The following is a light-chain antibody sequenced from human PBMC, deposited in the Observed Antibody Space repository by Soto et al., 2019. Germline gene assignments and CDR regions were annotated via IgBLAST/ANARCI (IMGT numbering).Light chain of an antibody. CDR1: QSVTSGY. V-gene: IGKV3-20*01. CDR2: GAS. CDR3: QHYASSPRMYT. Sequence: EIVSTQSPGTLSLSPGERATLSCRASQSVTSGYLAWYQQKPGQAPRLLIYGASSRATGTSDRFSGSGSGTDFTLTISRLEPEDFAVYYCQHYASSPRMYTFGQGTKVEIK. J-gene: IGKJ2*01.